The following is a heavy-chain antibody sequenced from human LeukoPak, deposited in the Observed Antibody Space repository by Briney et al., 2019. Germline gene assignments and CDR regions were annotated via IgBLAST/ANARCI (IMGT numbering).Heavy chain of an antibody. D-gene: IGHD3-22*01. J-gene: IGHJ4*02. CDR1: GFTFSDYY. V-gene: IGHV3-11*01. CDR2: ISSSGSTI. Sequence: GGSLRLSCAASGFTFSDYYMSWIRQAPGKGLEWVSYISSSGSTIYYADSVKGRFTISRDNAKNSLYLQMNSLRAEDTAVYYCAKLLETYYYDSSGYYYWGQGTLVTVSS. CDR3: AKLLETYYYDSSGYYY.